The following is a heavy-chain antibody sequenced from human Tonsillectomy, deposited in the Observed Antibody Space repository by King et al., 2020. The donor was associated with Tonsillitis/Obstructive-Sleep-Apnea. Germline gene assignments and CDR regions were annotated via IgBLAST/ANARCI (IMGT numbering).Heavy chain of an antibody. CDR3: ASQYYYDTSGYYREYFQH. Sequence: QLQESGPGLVKPSETLSLICSVSGGSISSYYWSWIRQPPGKGLEWIGYNYHSGRTNYNPSLKSRVTISVDTSKNQFSLKLNSVTAADTAVYYCASQYYYDTSGYYREYFQHWGQGTLVTVSS. CDR1: GGSISSYY. V-gene: IGHV4-59*01. J-gene: IGHJ1*01. CDR2: NYHSGRT. D-gene: IGHD3-22*01.